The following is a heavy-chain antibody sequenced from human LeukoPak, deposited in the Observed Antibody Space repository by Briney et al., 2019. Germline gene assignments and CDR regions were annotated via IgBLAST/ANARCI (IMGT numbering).Heavy chain of an antibody. D-gene: IGHD2-2*01. CDR3: ARGSRYCSSTSCARNDY. J-gene: IGHJ4*02. Sequence: SETLSLTCAVYGGSFSGYYWSWNRQPPGKGLEWIGEINHSGSTNYNPSLKSRVTISVDTSKNQFSLKLSSVTAADTAVYYCARGSRYCSSTSCARNDYWGQGTLVTVSS. V-gene: IGHV4-34*01. CDR1: GGSFSGYY. CDR2: INHSGST.